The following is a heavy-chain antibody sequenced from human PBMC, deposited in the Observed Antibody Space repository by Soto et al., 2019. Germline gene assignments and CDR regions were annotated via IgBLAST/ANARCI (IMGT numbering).Heavy chain of an antibody. J-gene: IGHJ6*03. D-gene: IGHD3-3*01. CDR3: ARDYDFWSGYYENYYYYMDV. CDR2: ISSSSSYI. V-gene: IGHV3-21*01. Sequence: GGSLRLSCAASGFTFSSYSMNWVRQAPGKGLEWVSSISSSSSYIYYADSVKGRFTISRDNAKNSLYLQMNSLRAEDTAVYYCARDYDFWSGYYENYYYYMDVWGKGTTVTVSS. CDR1: GFTFSSYS.